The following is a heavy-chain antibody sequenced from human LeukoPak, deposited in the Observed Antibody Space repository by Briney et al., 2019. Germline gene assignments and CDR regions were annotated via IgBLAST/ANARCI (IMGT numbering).Heavy chain of an antibody. CDR3: ARLGYCSGGSCYRMRAPNDY. J-gene: IGHJ4*02. V-gene: IGHV1-8*03. CDR2: MNPNSGNT. D-gene: IGHD2-15*01. Sequence: ASVKVSCKASGYTFTSYDINWVRQATGQGLEWMGWMNPNSGNTGYAQKFQGRVTITRNTSISTAYMELSSLRSEDTAVYYCARLGYCSGGSCYRMRAPNDYWGQGTLVTVSS. CDR1: GYTFTSYD.